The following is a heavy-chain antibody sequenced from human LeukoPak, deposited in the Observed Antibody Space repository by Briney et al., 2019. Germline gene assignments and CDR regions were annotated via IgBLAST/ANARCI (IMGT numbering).Heavy chain of an antibody. Sequence: GGSLRLSCVTSGFTFTDYAISWFRQAPGKGLEWVGFIRRIPSGGTTDYAASVKGRFTISRDNSKSIVYLQMNSRESEDTAMYYCTRGIGYTYGWSDWGQGTLVTVSS. CDR3: TRGIGYTYGWSD. CDR1: GFTFTDYA. CDR2: IRRIPSGGTT. J-gene: IGHJ4*02. D-gene: IGHD5-18*01. V-gene: IGHV3-49*03.